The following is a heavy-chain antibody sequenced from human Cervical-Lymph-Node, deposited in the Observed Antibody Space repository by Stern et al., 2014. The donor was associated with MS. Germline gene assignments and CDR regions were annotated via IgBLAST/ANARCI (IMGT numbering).Heavy chain of an antibody. CDR3: ARGGRGVGLEY. CDR2: VSYDGTQR. CDR1: GFTFSTYA. V-gene: IGHV3-30-3*01. Sequence: VQLVESGGGVVQPGGSLSLYCVASGFTFSTYAMHWVRQAPGKGLELVSFVSYDGTQRNSTDSVKARFTISRDNSKNTLYLHMNSLRDEDTAVYFCARGGRGVGLEYWGQGALVTVSS. D-gene: IGHD3-10*01. J-gene: IGHJ4*02.